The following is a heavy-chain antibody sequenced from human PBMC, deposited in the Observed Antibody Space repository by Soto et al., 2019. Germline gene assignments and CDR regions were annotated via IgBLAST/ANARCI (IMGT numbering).Heavy chain of an antibody. CDR1: GGSINNYY. J-gene: IGHJ2*01. V-gene: IGHV4-59*08. CDR2: IYFSGTT. CDR3: ARLSHPTCPSWYFDL. D-gene: IGHD3-16*01. Sequence: QVQLQESGPGLVQPSETLSLTCTVSGGSINNYYWSWIRQPPGEGLEWIGYIYFSGTTNYNHSLRSRITISVVTSKNQFALKQTAVTAAGAAVYYCARLSHPTCPSWYFDLWGRGTLVTVSP.